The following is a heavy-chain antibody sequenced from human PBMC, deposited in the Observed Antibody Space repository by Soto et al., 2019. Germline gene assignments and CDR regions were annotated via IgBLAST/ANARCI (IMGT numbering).Heavy chain of an antibody. CDR2: IYWDDDK. Sequence: QITLNESGPTVVRPTETLTLTCRFSGFSLTTSGVGVGWIRQSPGKAPEWLALIYWDDDKRYSASLKSRLTITNDTSKTPVILTVSDLDPTDTATYYCAHRVLRTVFGLVTTTAIYFDFWGQGTPVAVSS. V-gene: IGHV2-5*02. D-gene: IGHD3-3*01. J-gene: IGHJ4*02. CDR3: AHRVLRTVFGLVTTTAIYFDF. CDR1: GFSLTTSGVG.